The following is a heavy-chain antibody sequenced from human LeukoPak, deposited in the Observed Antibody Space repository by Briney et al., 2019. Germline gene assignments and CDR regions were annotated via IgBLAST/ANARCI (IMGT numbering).Heavy chain of an antibody. CDR1: GGSFSGYY. CDR2: INHSGST. Sequence: SETLSLTCAVYGGSFSGYYWSWIRQPPGKGLEWIGEINHSGSTNYNPSLKSRVSISVDTSKNQFSLKLNSMTAADTAVYYCARGVAAAGTGFGDYWGQGTLVTVSS. J-gene: IGHJ4*02. CDR3: ARGVAAAGTGFGDY. V-gene: IGHV4-34*01. D-gene: IGHD6-13*01.